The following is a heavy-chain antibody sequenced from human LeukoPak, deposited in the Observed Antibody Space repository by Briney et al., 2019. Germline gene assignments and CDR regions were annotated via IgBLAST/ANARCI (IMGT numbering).Heavy chain of an antibody. Sequence: GGSLRLSCAASGFTFSSYAMHWVRQAPGKGLEYVSAISSNEGSTYYANSVKGRFTISRDNSKNTLYLQMGSLRAEDMAVYYCARAPITMVRGVIYYDAFDIWGQGTMVTVSS. CDR2: ISSNEGST. V-gene: IGHV3-64*01. D-gene: IGHD3-10*01. J-gene: IGHJ3*02. CDR3: ARAPITMVRGVIYYDAFDI. CDR1: GFTFSSYA.